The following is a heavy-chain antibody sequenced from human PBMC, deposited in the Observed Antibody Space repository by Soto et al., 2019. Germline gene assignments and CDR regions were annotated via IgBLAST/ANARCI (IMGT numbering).Heavy chain of an antibody. CDR1: GGSMSSNY. Sequence: PSETLSLTCTVPGGSMSSNYWTWIRQSPGKGLEWIGYIYYTGSTKYNPSLKSRVTISLDTSKNQFSLRLTSVTSADTAVYYCARGGSYGDFFDYWGQGAQVTVS. J-gene: IGHJ4*02. CDR2: IYYTGST. V-gene: IGHV4-59*01. CDR3: ARGGSYGDFFDY. D-gene: IGHD4-17*01.